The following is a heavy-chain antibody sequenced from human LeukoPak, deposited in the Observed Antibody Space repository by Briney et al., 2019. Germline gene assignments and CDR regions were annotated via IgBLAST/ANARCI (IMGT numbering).Heavy chain of an antibody. CDR1: GFSFSSYG. V-gene: IGHV3-30*18. CDR2: ISYDGSNK. CDR3: AKVFMVRGVMNYFAY. D-gene: IGHD3-10*01. J-gene: IGHJ4*02. Sequence: GGSLRLSCAASGFSFSSYGMHWVRQAPGKGLGWVAVISYDGSNKYYADSVKGRFTISRDNSKNTLYLQMNSLRAEDTAVYYCAKVFMVRGVMNYFAYWAQGTLVTVSS.